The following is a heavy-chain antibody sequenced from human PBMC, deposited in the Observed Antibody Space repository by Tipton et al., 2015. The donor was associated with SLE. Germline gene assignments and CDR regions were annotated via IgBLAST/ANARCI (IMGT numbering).Heavy chain of an antibody. CDR2: IYYSGST. J-gene: IGHJ3*02. V-gene: IGHV4-59*01. CDR3: ARDPTWERGMVLAFDI. Sequence: TLSLTCTVSGGSISSNYWSWIRQPPGKGLDWIGYIYYSGSTNYNHSLKSRVTISVDTSKNQFSLKLSSVTTADTAVYYCARDPTWERGMVLAFDIWGQGTMVTVSS. D-gene: IGHD4/OR15-4a*01. CDR1: GGSISSNY.